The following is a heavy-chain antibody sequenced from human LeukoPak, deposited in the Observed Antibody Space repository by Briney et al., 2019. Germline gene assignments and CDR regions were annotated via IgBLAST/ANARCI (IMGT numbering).Heavy chain of an antibody. CDR3: ARSCTNGVCTYYYMDV. V-gene: IGHV3-21*01. J-gene: IGHJ6*03. Sequence: PGGSLRLSCAASGFTFSSYSMNWVRQAPGKGLEWVSSISSSSSYIYYADSVKGRFTISRDNAKNSLYLQMNSLRAEDTAVYYCARSCTNGVCTYYYMDVWGKGTTVTVSS. CDR2: ISSSSSYI. D-gene: IGHD2-8*01. CDR1: GFTFSSYS.